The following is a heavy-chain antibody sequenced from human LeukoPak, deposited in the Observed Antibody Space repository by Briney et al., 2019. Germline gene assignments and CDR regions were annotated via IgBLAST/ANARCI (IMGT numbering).Heavy chain of an antibody. CDR2: IKRDGSEK. V-gene: IGHV3-7*01. CDR1: GFTFSTYW. Sequence: QTGGSLRLSCAASGFTFSTYWMTWVRQAPGKGLEWVANIKRDGSEKYYVDSVKGRFTISRDNAKNSLYLQMNSLKAEDTAVYFCARVSNHYYMDVWGKGTTVTISS. D-gene: IGHD3-3*02. CDR3: ARVSNHYYMDV. J-gene: IGHJ6*03.